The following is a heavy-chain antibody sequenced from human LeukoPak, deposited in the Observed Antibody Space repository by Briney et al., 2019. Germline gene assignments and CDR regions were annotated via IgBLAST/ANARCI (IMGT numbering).Heavy chain of an antibody. CDR2: INHGGST. CDR1: GGSFSGDF. V-gene: IGHV4-34*01. CDR3: ARHTWQLLPFDD. D-gene: IGHD2-15*01. J-gene: IGHJ4*02. Sequence: KTSETLSLTCAVYGGSFSGDFWSWIRQSPGKGLEWIGEINHGGSTTYNPSLQSRVTMSVDTSTNQISLKMTSVTAADTAIYYCARHTWQLLPFDDWGQGTQVTISS.